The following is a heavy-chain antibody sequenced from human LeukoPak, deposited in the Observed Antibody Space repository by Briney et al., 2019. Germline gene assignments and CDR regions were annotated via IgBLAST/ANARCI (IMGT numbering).Heavy chain of an antibody. J-gene: IGHJ4*02. CDR1: GFTFSSYA. D-gene: IGHD5-24*01. CDR2: ISGSGGCT. Sequence: PGGSLRLSCAASGFTFSSYAMSWVRQAPGKGLEWVSAISGSGGCTYYADSVKGRFTISRDNSKNTLYLQMNSLGAEDTAVYYCAKDGMATISYYFDYWGQGTLVTVSS. V-gene: IGHV3-23*01. CDR3: AKDGMATISYYFDY.